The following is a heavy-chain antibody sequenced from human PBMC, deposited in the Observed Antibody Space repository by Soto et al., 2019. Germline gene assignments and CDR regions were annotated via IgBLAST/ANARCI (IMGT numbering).Heavy chain of an antibody. D-gene: IGHD1-7*01. V-gene: IGHV4-4*02. CDR3: ASRDPGTSVDY. CDR2: IYRIGST. J-gene: IGHJ4*02. Sequence: QVQLQESGPGLVKPSGTLSLTCAVSGGSFTSNNWWTGVRQHPGQGLVWIGEIYRIGSTNYNPSLKSRGTISLDKSENPVSLKVTSLTAADTAVYYCASRDPGTSVDYWGQGTLVTVSS. CDR1: GGSFTSNNW.